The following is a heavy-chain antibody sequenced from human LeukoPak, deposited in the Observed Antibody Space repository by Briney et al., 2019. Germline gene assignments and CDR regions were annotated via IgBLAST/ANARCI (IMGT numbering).Heavy chain of an antibody. J-gene: IGHJ4*02. V-gene: IGHV1-2*02. CDR2: INSNTGGT. Sequence: GASVKVSCKASGDIFTGSFIHWVRQAPGQGLEWMGWINSNTGGTKFAQKFQGRVTMTTDTSINTAYMELSSLRSDDTAVYYCARADPVAYWGQGTQVTVSS. CDR1: GDIFTGSF. CDR3: ARADPVAY.